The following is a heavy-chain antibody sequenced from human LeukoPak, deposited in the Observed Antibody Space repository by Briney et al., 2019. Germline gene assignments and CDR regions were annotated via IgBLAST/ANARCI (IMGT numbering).Heavy chain of an antibody. D-gene: IGHD4-11*01. CDR1: GYTVSSNY. Sequence: GASVKLSCKASGYTVSSNYMHWVRQAPGHGLEWMGRINPNSGGTNYAQKFQGRVTMTRDTSISTAYIELSRLRSDDTAVYYCARWVSYSNYYFDYWGEGTLVTVSS. J-gene: IGHJ4*02. CDR3: ARWVSYSNYYFDY. CDR2: INPNSGGT. V-gene: IGHV1-2*06.